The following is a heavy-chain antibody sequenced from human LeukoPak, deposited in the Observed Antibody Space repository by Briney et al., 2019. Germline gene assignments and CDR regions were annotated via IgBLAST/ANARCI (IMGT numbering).Heavy chain of an antibody. CDR1: GFTFSRYW. Sequence: PGGSLRLSCAASGFTFSRYWMSWMRQAPGKGLEWVANIKYDGYEEYYVDSVKGRFTISRDNTKNSLYLQLNSLRVDDTAVYYCKSGGAAPGSFDYWGQGTLVTVSS. CDR3: KSGGAAPGSFDY. CDR2: IKYDGYEE. J-gene: IGHJ4*02. D-gene: IGHD1-1*01. V-gene: IGHV3-7*01.